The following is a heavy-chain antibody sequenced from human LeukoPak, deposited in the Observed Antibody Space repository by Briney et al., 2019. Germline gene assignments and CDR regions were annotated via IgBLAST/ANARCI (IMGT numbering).Heavy chain of an antibody. CDR3: ARDVHPSYYDSSGYFQH. J-gene: IGHJ1*01. CDR2: ISSSSSYI. D-gene: IGHD3-22*01. V-gene: IGHV3-21*01. Sequence: GGSLRLSRAASGFTFSSYSMNWVRQAPGKGLEWVSSISSSSSYIYYADSVKGRFTISRDNAKNSLYLQMNSLRAEDTAVYYCARDVHPSYYDSSGYFQHWGQGTLVTVSS. CDR1: GFTFSSYS.